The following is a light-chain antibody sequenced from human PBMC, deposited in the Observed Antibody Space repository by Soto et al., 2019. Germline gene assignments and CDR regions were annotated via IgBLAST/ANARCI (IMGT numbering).Light chain of an antibody. V-gene: IGKV1-39*01. J-gene: IGKJ2*01. CDR2: AAS. CDR1: QSISTY. CDR3: QQSFFTPMT. Sequence: DIHMTQSPSSLSASVGDRVTITCRASQSISTYLNWYQQKPGKAPKLLIYAASNLQSGVPSSFSGSGSGTDFTLTIIRRQPEDCATYYCQQSFFTPMTFXQWTKANIK.